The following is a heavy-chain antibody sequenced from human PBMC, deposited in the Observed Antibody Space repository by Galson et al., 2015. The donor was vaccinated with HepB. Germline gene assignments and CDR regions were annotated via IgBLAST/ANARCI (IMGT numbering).Heavy chain of an antibody. CDR2: IYPGDSDT. J-gene: IGHJ6*02. Sequence: QSGAEMKKPGESLKISCKGSGYSFTSYWIGWVRQMPGKGLEWMGIIYPGDSDTRYSPSFQGQVTISADKSISTAYLQWSGLKASDTAMYYCARRNDSSHYGMDVWGQGTTVTVSS. CDR3: ARRNDSSHYGMDV. V-gene: IGHV5-51*01. CDR1: GYSFTSYW. D-gene: IGHD6-13*01.